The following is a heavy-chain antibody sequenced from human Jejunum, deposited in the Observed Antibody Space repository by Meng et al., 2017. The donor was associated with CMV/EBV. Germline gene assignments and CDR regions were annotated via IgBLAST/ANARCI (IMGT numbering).Heavy chain of an antibody. CDR3: AREANGGLADFDY. J-gene: IGHJ4*02. CDR2: ISSYSGNT. CDR1: CSTLNISG. V-gene: IGHV1-18*01. Sequence: NACCSTLNISGIRWVRQPPRQGLEYMGWISSYSGNTAYAQKFQGSLTVTTDTSTNTAYMQLRHLRSDATAMYYCAREANGGLADFDYWGQGTLVTVSS. D-gene: IGHD3-16*01.